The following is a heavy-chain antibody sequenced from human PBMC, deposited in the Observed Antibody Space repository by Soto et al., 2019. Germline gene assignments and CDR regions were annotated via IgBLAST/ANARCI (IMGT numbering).Heavy chain of an antibody. J-gene: IGHJ3*02. CDR2: IKPGGGST. CDR1: GYAFTSYH. CDR3: ARELATITLDAFDI. D-gene: IGHD4-4*01. V-gene: IGHV1-46*01. Sequence: QVQLLQSGAEVRKPGASVKVSCKASGYAFTSYHLHWLLQAPGKGPEWMGIIKPGGGSTSYAQQFRGRLTMTRDTSTSTVYMEMNSLRSEDTAVYYCARELATITLDAFDIWGQGTMVTVSS.